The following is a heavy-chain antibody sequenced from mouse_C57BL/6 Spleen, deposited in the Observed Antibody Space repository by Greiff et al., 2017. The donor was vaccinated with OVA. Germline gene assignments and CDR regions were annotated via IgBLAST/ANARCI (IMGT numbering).Heavy chain of an antibody. CDR2: IDPSDSYT. J-gene: IGHJ3*01. D-gene: IGHD2-2*01. CDR1: GYTFTSYW. Sequence: QVQLQQPGAELVMPGASVKLSCKASGYTFTSYWMHWVKQRPGQGLEWIGEIDPSDSYTNYNQKFKGKSTLTVDKSSSTAYMQLSSLTSEDSAVYYCARETMVTTGPWFAYWGQGTLVTVSA. CDR3: ARETMVTTGPWFAY. V-gene: IGHV1-69*01.